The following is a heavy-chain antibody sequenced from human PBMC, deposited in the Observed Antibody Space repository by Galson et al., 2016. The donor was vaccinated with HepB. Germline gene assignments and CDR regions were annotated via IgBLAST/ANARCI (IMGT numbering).Heavy chain of an antibody. J-gene: IGHJ4*02. CDR1: GASISSGGYY. D-gene: IGHD4-23*01. CDR3: ARLMGLHYGGQPFDY. V-gene: IGHV4-31*03. Sequence: TLSLTCSVSGASISSGGYYWSWIRQHPGKGLEWIGYIHYNGNTYYNPSLKSRASITVDNSKNQFSLKLSSVTAADTAVYYCARLMGLHYGGQPFDYWGQGTLVTVSS. CDR2: IHYNGNT.